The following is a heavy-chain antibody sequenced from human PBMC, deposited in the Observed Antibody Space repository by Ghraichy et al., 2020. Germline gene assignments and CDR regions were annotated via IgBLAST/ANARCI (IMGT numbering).Heavy chain of an antibody. V-gene: IGHV4-59*01. CDR1: GGSISSYY. D-gene: IGHD4-11*01. J-gene: IGHJ5*02. CDR2: IYYSGST. Sequence: SETLSLTCTVSGGSISSYYWNWIRQPPGKGLEWIGYIYYSGSTNYNPSLKSRVTISVDTSKNQFSLKLSSVTAADTAVYYCARGFDSDYYNWFDPWGQGTLVTVSS. CDR3: ARGFDSDYYNWFDP.